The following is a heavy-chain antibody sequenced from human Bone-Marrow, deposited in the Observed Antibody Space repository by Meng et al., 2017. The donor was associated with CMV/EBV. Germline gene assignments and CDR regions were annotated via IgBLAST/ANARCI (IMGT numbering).Heavy chain of an antibody. D-gene: IGHD3-3*01. CDR1: GYTFTSYG. Sequence: ASVKVSCKASGYTFTSYGISWVRQAPGQGLEWMGWISAYNGNTNYAQKFQGRVTMTRDTSISTAYMELSRLRSDDTAVYYCAREGTIFGVVPYGGPFDPWGQGTLVTVSS. J-gene: IGHJ5*02. CDR3: AREGTIFGVVPYGGPFDP. V-gene: IGHV1-18*01. CDR2: ISAYNGNT.